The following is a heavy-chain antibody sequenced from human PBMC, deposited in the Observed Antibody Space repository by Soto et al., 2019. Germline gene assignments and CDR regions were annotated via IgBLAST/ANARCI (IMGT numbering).Heavy chain of an antibody. CDR2: MNPNSGNT. V-gene: IGHV1-8*02. CDR3: ARGQVGGYYEDYYYYGMDV. J-gene: IGHJ6*02. D-gene: IGHD3-3*01. CDR1: GYTFTSYY. Sequence: ASVRVSCQASGYTFTSYYMHWVRQAPGQGLEWMGWMNPNSGNTGYAQKFQGRVTMTRNTSISTAYMELSSLRSEDTAVYYCARGQVGGYYEDYYYYGMDVWGQGTTVTVSS.